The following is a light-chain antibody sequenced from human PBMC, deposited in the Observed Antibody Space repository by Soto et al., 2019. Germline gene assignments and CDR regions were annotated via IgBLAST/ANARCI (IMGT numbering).Light chain of an antibody. CDR3: QSYDATNQV. J-gene: IGLJ3*02. V-gene: IGLV6-57*01. CDR1: SGSIASNY. CDR2: XXX. Sequence: NFMLTQPHSVSESPGKTVIISCTRSSGSIASNYVQWYQQRPGSSPTTVIXXXXXXXXXXXXXXXXXXDSSSNSASLTISXXXTXXXXDYXCQSYDATNQVFGGGTKLTVL.